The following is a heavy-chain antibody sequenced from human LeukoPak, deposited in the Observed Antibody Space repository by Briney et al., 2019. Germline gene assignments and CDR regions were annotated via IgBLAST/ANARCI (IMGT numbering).Heavy chain of an antibody. D-gene: IGHD3-10*01. J-gene: IGHJ3*02. CDR1: GFTFSGYR. V-gene: IGHV3-48*04. Sequence: GGSLRLSCAASGFTFSGYRMNWVRQAPGKGVEWVSYISSSSSTIYYADSVKGRFTISRDNAKNSLNLQMNSLRAEDTAVYYCARGQYGSGKDIWGQGTMVTVSS. CDR3: ARGQYGSGKDI. CDR2: ISSSSSTI.